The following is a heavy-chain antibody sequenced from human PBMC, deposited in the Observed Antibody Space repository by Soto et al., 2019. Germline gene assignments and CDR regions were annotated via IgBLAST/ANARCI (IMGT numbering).Heavy chain of an antibody. CDR3: ARVKQLVLYYYYYGMDV. CDR2: IWYDGSNK. D-gene: IGHD6-13*01. V-gene: IGHV3-33*01. J-gene: IGHJ6*02. CDR1: GFTFSSYG. Sequence: QVQLVESGGGVVQPGRSLRLSCAASGFTFSSYGMHWVRQAPGKGLEWVAVIWYDGSNKYYADSVKGRFTISRDNSKNTLYLQMNSLRAEDTAVYYCARVKQLVLYYYYYGMDVWGQGTTVTVSS.